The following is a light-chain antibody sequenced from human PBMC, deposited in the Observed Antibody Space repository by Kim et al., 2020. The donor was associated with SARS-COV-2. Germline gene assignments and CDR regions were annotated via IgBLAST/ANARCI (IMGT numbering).Light chain of an antibody. CDR3: LQYNNWPPYS. CDR2: NTF. CDR1: QSVGYN. Sequence: VSPGDRATLSCRASQSVGYNVAWYQQRPGQAPSLLIYNTFTRASGVPARFSGSGHGTEFTLTISSLQSEDFAVYYCLQYNNWPPYSFGQGTKLEIK. V-gene: IGKV3-15*01. J-gene: IGKJ2*03.